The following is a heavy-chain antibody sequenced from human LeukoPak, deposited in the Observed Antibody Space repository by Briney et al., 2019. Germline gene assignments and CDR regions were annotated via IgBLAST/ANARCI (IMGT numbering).Heavy chain of an antibody. D-gene: IGHD3-22*01. CDR3: AKDSYYYDSSGYAFDI. CDR2: ISYDGSNK. Sequence: GASVTVSFKASGYTFTGYYMHWVRQAPGKGLEWVAVISYDGSNKYYADSVKGRFTISRDNSKNTLYLQMNSLRAEDTAVYYCAKDSYYYDSSGYAFDIWGQGTMVTVSS. J-gene: IGHJ3*02. CDR1: GYTFTGYY. V-gene: IGHV3-30*18.